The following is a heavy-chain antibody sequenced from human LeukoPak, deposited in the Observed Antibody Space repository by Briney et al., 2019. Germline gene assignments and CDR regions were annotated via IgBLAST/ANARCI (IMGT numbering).Heavy chain of an antibody. V-gene: IGHV3-20*04. CDR2: INWNGRST. CDR3: ARDSKADY. CDR1: GFTFDDYD. J-gene: IGHJ4*02. Sequence: GGSLRLSCAASGFTFDDYDLNWVRQAPGKGLEWVSGINWNGRSTGYADSVKGRFTISRDNAKNSLYLQMNSLRAEDTAVYYCARDSKADYWGQGTLVTVS. D-gene: IGHD6-13*01.